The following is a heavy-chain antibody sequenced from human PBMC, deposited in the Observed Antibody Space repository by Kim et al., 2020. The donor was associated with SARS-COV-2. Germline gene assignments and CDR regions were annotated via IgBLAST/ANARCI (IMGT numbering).Heavy chain of an antibody. CDR2: IWYDGSNK. CDR1: GFTFSSYG. D-gene: IGHD6-25*01. V-gene: IGHV3-33*01. CDR3: ARVYKALIPAGYFDY. J-gene: IGHJ4*02. Sequence: GGSLRLSCAASGFTFSSYGMHWVRQAPGKGLEWVAVIWYDGSNKYYADSVKGRFTISRDNSKNTLYLQMNSLRAEDTAVYYCARVYKALIPAGYFDYWGQGTLVTVSS.